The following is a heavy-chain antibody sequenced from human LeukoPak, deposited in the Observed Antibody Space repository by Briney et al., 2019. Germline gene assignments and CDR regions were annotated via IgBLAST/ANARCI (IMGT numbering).Heavy chain of an antibody. CDR1: GDSFSSNSAA. Sequence: SQTLSLTCAISGDSFSSNSAAWNWIRQSPSRGLEWLGRTYYTSKWYNDFAVSVKSRITINADTSKNQFSLQLNSVTPEDTAIYYCAWASGPGSGWFDPWGQGALVTVSS. D-gene: IGHD3-10*01. CDR3: AWASGPGSGWFDP. CDR2: TYYTSKWYN. V-gene: IGHV6-1*01. J-gene: IGHJ5*02.